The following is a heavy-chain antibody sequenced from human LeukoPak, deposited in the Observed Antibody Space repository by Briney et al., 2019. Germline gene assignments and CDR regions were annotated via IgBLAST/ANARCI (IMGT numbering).Heavy chain of an antibody. D-gene: IGHD2-2*01. CDR1: GFTFSSYG. Sequence: PGGSLRLSCAASGFTFSSYGMSWVRQAPGKGLEWVSTISGSGGSTFYADSVKGRFTISRDNSKNTLYLLINSLRAEDTAVYYCARAGYCSSTSCYGLDYWGQGTLVTVSS. V-gene: IGHV3-23*01. CDR3: ARAGYCSSTSCYGLDY. J-gene: IGHJ4*02. CDR2: ISGSGGST.